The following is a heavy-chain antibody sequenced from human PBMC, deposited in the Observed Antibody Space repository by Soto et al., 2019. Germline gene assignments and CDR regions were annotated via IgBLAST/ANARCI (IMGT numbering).Heavy chain of an antibody. CDR2: INAGNGNT. J-gene: IGHJ4*02. CDR1: GYSFTSYA. V-gene: IGHV1-3*01. Sequence: ASVKVCCKASGYSFTSYAMHWVRQAPGQRLEWMGWINAGNGNTKYSQKLQDRVTITRDTSASTAYMELSSLRSEDTAIYYCARASVGVTPMDYWGQGTLVTVSS. CDR3: ARASVGVTPMDY. D-gene: IGHD1-26*01.